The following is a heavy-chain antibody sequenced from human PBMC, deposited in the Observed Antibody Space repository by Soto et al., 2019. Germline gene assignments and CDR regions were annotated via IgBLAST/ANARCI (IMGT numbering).Heavy chain of an antibody. Sequence: PSETLSLTCAVSGYSISSGYYWGWIRQPPGKGLEWIGSIYHSGSTYYNPSLKSRVTISVDTSKNQFSLKLSSVTAADTAVYYCARVSNVVVQAAMDVWGQGTTVT. CDR2: IYHSGST. CDR1: GYSISSGYY. D-gene: IGHD2-2*01. CDR3: ARVSNVVVQAAMDV. J-gene: IGHJ6*02. V-gene: IGHV4-38-2*01.